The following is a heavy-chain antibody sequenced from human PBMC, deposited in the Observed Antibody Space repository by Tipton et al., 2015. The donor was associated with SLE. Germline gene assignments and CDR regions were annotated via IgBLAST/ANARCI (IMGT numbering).Heavy chain of an antibody. CDR3: ANYDILTGYLDY. Sequence: TLSLTCTVSGGSISSSNWWSWVRQPPGKGLEWIGYIYYTGSTYYNPSLKSRVTISVDTSKNQFSLKLSSVTAADTAVYYCANYDILTGYLDYWGQGTLVTVSS. CDR2: IYYTGST. CDR1: GGSISSSNW. J-gene: IGHJ4*02. V-gene: IGHV4-4*02. D-gene: IGHD3-9*01.